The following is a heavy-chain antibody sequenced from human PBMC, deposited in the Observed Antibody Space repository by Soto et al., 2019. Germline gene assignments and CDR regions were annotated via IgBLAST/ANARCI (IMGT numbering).Heavy chain of an antibody. V-gene: IGHV1-18*01. CDR2: ISVYTGNK. CDR3: ARVTFTCARGSNFGCNSIDG. J-gene: IGHJ6*02. CDR1: GYPFTNYG. D-gene: IGHD3-10*01. Sequence: ASVKVSCKASGYPFTNYGMTWVRQAPGQGLEWMVWISVYTGNKYYAMKVKGIVTMTANTSTSTPYTALRTLQSDDTAVYLCARVTFTCARGSNFGCNSIDGWGQGTTVTVSS.